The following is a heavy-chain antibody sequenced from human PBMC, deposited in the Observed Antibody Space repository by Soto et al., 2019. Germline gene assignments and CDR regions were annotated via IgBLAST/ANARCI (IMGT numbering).Heavy chain of an antibody. J-gene: IGHJ5*02. CDR1: GGSISSSNYY. CDR3: ATQEVGGSYVYTFDP. V-gene: IGHV4-39*01. Sequence: QLQLQESGPGLVKPSETLSLTCTVSGGSISSSNYYWGWIRQPPGKGLEWIGSIYYSGSTYYNPSLKSRVTSSVDTSKNQFSLKLSSVTAADTAVYYCATQEVGGSYVYTFDPWGQGTLVTVSS. CDR2: IYYSGST. D-gene: IGHD1-26*01.